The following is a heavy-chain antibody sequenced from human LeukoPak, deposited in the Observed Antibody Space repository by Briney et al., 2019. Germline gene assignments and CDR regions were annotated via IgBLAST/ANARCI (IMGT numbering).Heavy chain of an antibody. CDR3: VREFWYRFDN. CDR1: GFIFSDYY. V-gene: IGHV3-11*04. Sequence: GGSLRLSCGASGFIFSDYYMSWIRQAPGKGLEFVSYISSDGTANYYADSVKGRFTISGDNAQNSVYLEMTNLRAEDTAVYYCVREFWYRFDNWGQGTVVTVSS. D-gene: IGHD6-13*01. CDR2: ISSDGTAN. J-gene: IGHJ4*02.